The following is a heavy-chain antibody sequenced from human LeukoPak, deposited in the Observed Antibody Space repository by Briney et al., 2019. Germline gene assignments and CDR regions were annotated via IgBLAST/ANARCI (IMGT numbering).Heavy chain of an antibody. CDR3: VRVDIVVVPSASFDY. Sequence: SETLSLTCTVSGGSISSYYWSWIRQPPGKGLEWIGYIYYSGTTNYNPSLKSRVTISVDTSKNQFSLKVTSVTAADTAVYYCVRVDIVVVPSASFDYWGQGTLVTVSS. V-gene: IGHV4-59*08. J-gene: IGHJ4*02. CDR1: GGSISSYY. D-gene: IGHD2-2*01. CDR2: IYYSGTT.